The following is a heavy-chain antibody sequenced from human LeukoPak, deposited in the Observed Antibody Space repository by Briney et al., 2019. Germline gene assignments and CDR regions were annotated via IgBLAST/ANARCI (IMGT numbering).Heavy chain of an antibody. Sequence: GGSLRLSCAASGFTFSSYWMSWVRQAPGKGLERVANIKQDGSEKYYVDSVKGRFTISRDNAKNSLYLQMNSLRAEDTAVYYCARDPGSHNYYFDYWGQGTLVTVSS. D-gene: IGHD1-1*01. J-gene: IGHJ4*02. CDR1: GFTFSSYW. CDR3: ARDPGSHNYYFDY. V-gene: IGHV3-7*01. CDR2: IKQDGSEK.